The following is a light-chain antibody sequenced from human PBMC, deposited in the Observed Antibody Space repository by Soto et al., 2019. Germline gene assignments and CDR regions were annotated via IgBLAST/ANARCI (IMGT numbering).Light chain of an antibody. CDR3: SSYTSSSTYV. CDR2: EVS. J-gene: IGLJ1*01. Sequence: QSVLTQPPSVSGSPGQSVTISCTGTSSDVGSYNRVSWYQQPPGTAPKLMIYEVSNRPSGVPDRLSGSKSGNTASLTISGLQAEDEADYYCSSYTSSSTYVFGTGTKVTVL. CDR1: SSDVGSYNR. V-gene: IGLV2-18*02.